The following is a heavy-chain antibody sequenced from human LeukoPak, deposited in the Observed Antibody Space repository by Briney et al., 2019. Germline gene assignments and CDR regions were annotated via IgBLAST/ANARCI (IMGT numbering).Heavy chain of an antibody. J-gene: IGHJ5*02. V-gene: IGHV4-59*02. D-gene: IGHD2/OR15-2a*01. Sequence: SETLSLTCTVSGDSVSGYYGSWIRQPPGKGLEWIGYFYTSANTNYNPSLKSRVTMSVDTSKNQFSLKLSSVTAADTAVYYCARARLGLPYNWFDPWGQGTLVTVSS. CDR1: GDSVSGYY. CDR2: FYTSANT. CDR3: ARARLGLPYNWFDP.